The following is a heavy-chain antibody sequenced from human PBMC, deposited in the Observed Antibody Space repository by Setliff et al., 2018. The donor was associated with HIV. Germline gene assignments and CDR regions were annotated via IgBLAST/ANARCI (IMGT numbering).Heavy chain of an antibody. V-gene: IGHV3-13*01. J-gene: IGHJ3*02. CDR3: ARGAREEYYYDSSGYYRDAFDI. CDR2: IGTAGDT. Sequence: GGSLRLSCAASGFTFSSYDMHWVRQATGKGLEWVSAIGTAGDTYYPGSVKGRFTISRENAKNSLYLQMNSLRAGDTAVYYCARGAREEYYYDSSGYYRDAFDIWGQGTMVTV. CDR1: GFTFSSYD. D-gene: IGHD3-22*01.